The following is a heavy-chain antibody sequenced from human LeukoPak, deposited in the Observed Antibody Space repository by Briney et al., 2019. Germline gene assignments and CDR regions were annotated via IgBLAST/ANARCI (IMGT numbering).Heavy chain of an antibody. J-gene: IGHJ4*02. D-gene: IGHD6-19*01. Sequence: SETLSLTCAVYGGSFSGYYWSWIRQPPGKGLEWIGEINHSGSTNYNPSLKSRVTISVDTSKNQFSLKLSSVTAADTAVYYCARHVSVAGSVSADYWGQGTLVTVSS. CDR2: INHSGST. CDR1: GGSFSGYY. CDR3: ARHVSVAGSVSADY. V-gene: IGHV4-34*01.